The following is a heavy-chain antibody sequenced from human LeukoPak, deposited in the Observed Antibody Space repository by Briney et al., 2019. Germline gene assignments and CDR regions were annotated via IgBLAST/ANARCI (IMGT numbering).Heavy chain of an antibody. CDR3: ARDLATGYYPGAFDI. CDR2: ISSSSSTI. Sequence: PGGSLRLSCAASGFTFSSYSMNWVRQAPGKGLEWVSYISSSSSTIYYADSVKGRFTISRDNAKNSLYLQMNSLRAEDTAVYYCARDLATGYYPGAFDIWGQGTMVTVSS. CDR1: GFTFSSYS. J-gene: IGHJ3*02. V-gene: IGHV3-48*04. D-gene: IGHD3-9*01.